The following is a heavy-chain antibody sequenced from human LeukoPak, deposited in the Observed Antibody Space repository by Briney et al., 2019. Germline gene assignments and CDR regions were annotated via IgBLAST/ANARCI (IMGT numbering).Heavy chain of an antibody. D-gene: IGHD3-10*02. CDR1: GFTFSTYY. J-gene: IGHJ6*04. CDR2: ISSSGSTI. CDR3: AELGITMIGGV. V-gene: IGHV3-48*03. Sequence: PGGSLSLSCAASGFTFSTYYMNWVRQAPGKGLEWVSYISSSGSTIYYADSVKGRFTISRDNAKNSLYLQMNSLRAEDTAVYYCAELGITMIGGVWGKGTTVTISS.